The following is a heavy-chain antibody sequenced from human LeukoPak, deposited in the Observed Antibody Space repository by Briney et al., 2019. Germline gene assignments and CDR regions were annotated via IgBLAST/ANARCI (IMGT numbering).Heavy chain of an antibody. D-gene: IGHD5-24*01. CDR1: GFIFSNYA. CDR3: AKQFLDAN. V-gene: IGHV3-23*01. Sequence: GGSLRLSCVASGFIFSNYAMTWVRQTPGKGLEYVSTINAVDTNTYYADSVKGRFTVSRDNSKNTLYLQLNRLRAEDTAVYYCAKQFLDANWGQGTLVTVSS. CDR2: INAVDTNT. J-gene: IGHJ4*02.